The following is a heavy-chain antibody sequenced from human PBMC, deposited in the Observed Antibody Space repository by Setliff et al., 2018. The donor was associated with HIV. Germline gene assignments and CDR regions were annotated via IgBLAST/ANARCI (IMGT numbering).Heavy chain of an antibody. CDR2: INPNSGGT. Sequence: GASVKVSCKASGNTVTGYYKQWVRQAPGQGLEWMGWINPNSGGTNYAQKFQGRVTMTRDTSISTAYMELTRLRSDDTAVYYCARDGRYCSGGSCFTNRASYYYYYMDVWGKGTTVTVSS. J-gene: IGHJ6*03. V-gene: IGHV1-2*02. D-gene: IGHD2-15*01. CDR3: ARDGRYCSGGSCFTNRASYYYYYMDV. CDR1: GNTVTGYY.